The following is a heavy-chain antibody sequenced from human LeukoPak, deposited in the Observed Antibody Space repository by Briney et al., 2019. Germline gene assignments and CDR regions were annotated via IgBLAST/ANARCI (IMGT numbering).Heavy chain of an antibody. CDR2: MNGDGSEK. V-gene: IGHV3-7*03. CDR3: TKGGHLDY. J-gene: IGHJ4*02. D-gene: IGHD3-16*01. Sequence: PGGSLRLSCVASGFSFSTYWMTWVRQAPGKRLEWVANMNGDGSEKNYLDSVKGRFTISRDNAKNSVYLQMSSLRVEDTATYYCTKGGHLDYWGQGTLVTVSS. CDR1: GFSFSTYW.